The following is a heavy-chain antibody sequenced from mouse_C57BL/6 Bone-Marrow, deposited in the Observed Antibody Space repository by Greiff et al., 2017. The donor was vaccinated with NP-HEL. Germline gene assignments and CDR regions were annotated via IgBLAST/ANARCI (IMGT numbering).Heavy chain of an antibody. Sequence: DVKLVESGGDLVKPGGSLKLSCAASGFTFSSYGMSWVRQTPDKRLEWVATISSGGSYTSYPDSVKGRFTISRDNAKSTLYLQMSSLKYEDTAMYYCASAYWGQGTLVTVSA. CDR2: ISSGGSYT. CDR1: GFTFSSYG. CDR3: ASAY. J-gene: IGHJ3*01. V-gene: IGHV5-6*02.